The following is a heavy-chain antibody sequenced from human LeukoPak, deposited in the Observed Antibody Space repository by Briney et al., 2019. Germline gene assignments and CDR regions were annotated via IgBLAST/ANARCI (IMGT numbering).Heavy chain of an antibody. Sequence: SETLSLTCTVSGYSISSGYYWGWIRQPPGKGLEWIGSIYHSGSTYYNPSLKSRVTISVDTSKNQFSLKLSSVTAADTAVYYCARDPSAAGPPFDYWGQGTLVTVSS. D-gene: IGHD6-13*01. J-gene: IGHJ4*02. CDR2: IYHSGST. CDR3: ARDPSAAGPPFDY. CDR1: GYSISSGYY. V-gene: IGHV4-38-2*02.